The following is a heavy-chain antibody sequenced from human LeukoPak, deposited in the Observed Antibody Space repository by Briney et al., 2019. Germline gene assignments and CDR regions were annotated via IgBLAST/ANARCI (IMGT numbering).Heavy chain of an antibody. CDR2: ISYDRSNK. J-gene: IGHJ4*02. Sequence: PGGSLRLSCAASGFTFSSYGMHSVPEAPGKGLVWVVVISYDRSNKYYADSVKGRFTISRDNSKNTLYLQMNSLRAEDTAVYYCAKVEKGYWGQGTLVTVSS. CDR1: GFTFSSYG. V-gene: IGHV3-30*18. CDR3: AKVEKGY.